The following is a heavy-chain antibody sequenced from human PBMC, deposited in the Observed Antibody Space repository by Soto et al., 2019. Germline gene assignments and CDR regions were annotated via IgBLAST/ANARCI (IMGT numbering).Heavy chain of an antibody. D-gene: IGHD6-13*01. Sequence: SQTLSLTCAISGDSISSNSAAWNWIRQSPSRGLEWLGRTYYRSKWYKDYPVSVKSRITINPDTSKNQFSLQLNSVTPDDTAVYYCARLAEGSSLFDYWGQGTLVTVSS. J-gene: IGHJ4*02. CDR3: ARLAEGSSLFDY. V-gene: IGHV6-1*01. CDR2: TYYRSKWYK. CDR1: GDSISSNSAA.